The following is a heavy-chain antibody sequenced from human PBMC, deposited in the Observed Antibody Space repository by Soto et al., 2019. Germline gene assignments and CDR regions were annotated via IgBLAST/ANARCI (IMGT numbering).Heavy chain of an antibody. CDR3: ATEITGTPKYYYRMAF. Sequence: ASLQVSCKVSGYTLTELSMHWVRQAPGKGLEWMGGFDPEDGETIYAQKFQGRVTMTEDTSTDTAYMELSSLRSEDTAVYYCATEITGTPKYYYRMAFWGQGNTVTVYS. V-gene: IGHV1-24*01. CDR1: GYTLTELS. J-gene: IGHJ6*02. D-gene: IGHD1-20*01. CDR2: FDPEDGET.